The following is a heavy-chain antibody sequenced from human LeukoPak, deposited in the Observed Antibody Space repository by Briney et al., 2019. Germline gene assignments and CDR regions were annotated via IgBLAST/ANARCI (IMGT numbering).Heavy chain of an antibody. CDR2: ISAYNGNT. J-gene: IGHJ4*02. D-gene: IGHD1-26*01. Sequence: ASVKVSCKASGYTFTTYGINCVRQAPGQGLEWMGWISAYNGNTNYAQKFQGRVTMTRDTSISTAYMELSRLRSDDTAVYYCARASSGSRLVDYWGQGTLVTVSS. CDR3: ARASSGSRLVDY. V-gene: IGHV1-18*01. CDR1: GYTFTTYG.